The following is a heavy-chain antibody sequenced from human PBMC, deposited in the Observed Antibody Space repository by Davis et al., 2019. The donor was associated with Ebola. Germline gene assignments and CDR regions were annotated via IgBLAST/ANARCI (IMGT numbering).Heavy chain of an antibody. CDR2: LFSNSGAT. CDR1: GYTFTGYN. Sequence: ASVKVSCKASGYTFTGYNIHWVRQAPGHGPAWMGRLFSNSGATNYAQKFQGWVTMTRDTSISTVDMEPSSLRYDDTADYYCARGHNYAHEYWGQGALVTVSS. D-gene: IGHD4-11*01. V-gene: IGHV1-2*04. J-gene: IGHJ4*02. CDR3: ARGHNYAHEY.